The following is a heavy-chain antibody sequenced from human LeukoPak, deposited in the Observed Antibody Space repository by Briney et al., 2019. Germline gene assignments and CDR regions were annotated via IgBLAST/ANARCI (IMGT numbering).Heavy chain of an antibody. V-gene: IGHV5-51*01. CDR1: GYSFTSYW. CDR3: ARRPMGGSFDY. Sequence: GESLKISCKVSGYSFTSYWIAWVRQMPGKGLECMGIIYPGDSDTRYSPSFQGQVTISADKSISTAYLQWNSLKASDTAIYYCARRPMGGSFDYWGQGTLVTVSS. CDR2: IYPGDSDT. D-gene: IGHD1-26*01. J-gene: IGHJ4*02.